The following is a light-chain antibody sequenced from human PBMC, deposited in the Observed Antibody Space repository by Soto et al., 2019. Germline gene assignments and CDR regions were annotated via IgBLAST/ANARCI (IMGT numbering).Light chain of an antibody. V-gene: IGKV1-39*01. J-gene: IGKJ1*01. CDR1: QSINTY. CDR3: EQSYGSPPT. Sequence: DIQMTQSPSSLSASVGDRVTITCRASQSINTYLNWYQQKPGKAPKLLISAASSLQSGVPARFSGSGSGTDFTLIISSVQPEDFATFYCEQSYGSPPTFGQGTNVDIK. CDR2: AAS.